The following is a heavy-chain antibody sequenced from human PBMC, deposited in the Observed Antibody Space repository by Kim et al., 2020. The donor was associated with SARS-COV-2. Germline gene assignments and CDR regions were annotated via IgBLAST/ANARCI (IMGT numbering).Heavy chain of an antibody. CDR1: GGSINNYY. J-gene: IGHJ2*01. CDR3: ARRFDL. CDR2: IYYNGTT. V-gene: IGHV4-59*08. Sequence: SETLSLTCIVSGGSINNYYWSWIRQPPGKGLEYIGSIYYNGTTNYNPTLKSRVTISIDMSKDQFSLKLSSVTAADTAVYYCARRFDLWGRGTLVTVSS.